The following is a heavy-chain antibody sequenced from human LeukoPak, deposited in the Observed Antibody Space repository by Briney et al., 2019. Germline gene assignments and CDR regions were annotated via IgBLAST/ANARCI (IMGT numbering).Heavy chain of an antibody. J-gene: IGHJ3*02. Sequence: SETLSLTCAVYGGSFSGYYWSWIRQPPGKGLEWIGEINHSGSTNYNPSLKSRVTISVDTSKNQISLKLSSVTAADTAVYYCARGSAMVRGRDAFDIWGQGTMVTVSS. D-gene: IGHD3-10*01. CDR3: ARGSAMVRGRDAFDI. V-gene: IGHV4-34*01. CDR1: GGSFSGYY. CDR2: INHSGST.